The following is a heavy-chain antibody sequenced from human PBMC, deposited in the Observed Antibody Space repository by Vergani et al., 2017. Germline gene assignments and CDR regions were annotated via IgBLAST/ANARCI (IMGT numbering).Heavy chain of an antibody. D-gene: IGHD2-2*01. CDR3: ARSAVGEYQLLVEYYYYYYLDV. Sequence: QVQLQESGPGLVKPSQTLSLTCTVSGGSISSGDYYWSWIRQPPGKGLEWIGYIYYSGSTNYNPSLKSRVTITVDTSKNQFSLKLSSVTAADTAVYYCARSAVGEYQLLVEYYYYYYLDVWGKGP. V-gene: IGHV4-30-4*01. J-gene: IGHJ6*03. CDR1: GGSISSGDYY. CDR2: IYYSGST.